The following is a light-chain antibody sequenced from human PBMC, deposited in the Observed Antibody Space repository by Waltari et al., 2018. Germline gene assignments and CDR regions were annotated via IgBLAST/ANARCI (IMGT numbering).Light chain of an antibody. CDR1: PTIRTTY. CDR2: GTF. Sequence: EIVLTQSPGTLSLSSGEGATLSCRTSPTIRTTYLAWYQQKPGQAPTLLIYGTFSRATGIPDRFTGSGSGTDFSLTISSLEPEDFATYYCQQYDISPLTFGGGTKVEIK. V-gene: IGKV3-20*01. J-gene: IGKJ4*01. CDR3: QQYDISPLT.